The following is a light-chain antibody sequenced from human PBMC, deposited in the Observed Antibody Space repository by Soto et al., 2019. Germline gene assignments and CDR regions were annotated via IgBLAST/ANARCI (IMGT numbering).Light chain of an antibody. CDR1: NSGVGGYTL. J-gene: IGLJ1*01. Sequence: QSVLTQPAPLAGSPGQSITISFTGTNSGVGGYTLVSWYQQHPGKAPKVIIYEVSERPSGVSDRFSGSKSGNTASLMISGLQAEDEADYYCCSYAGSSTQSYVFGSGTKVTVL. CDR2: EVS. CDR3: CSYAGSSTQSYV. V-gene: IGLV2-23*02.